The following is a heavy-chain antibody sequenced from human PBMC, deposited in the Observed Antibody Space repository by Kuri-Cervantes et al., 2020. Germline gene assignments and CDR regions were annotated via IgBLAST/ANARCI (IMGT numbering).Heavy chain of an antibody. Sequence: SETLSLTCTVSGGSISSSNYYWGWIRQPPGKGLEWIGSIFYSGNTYYNPSLKSRVTISVDTSKNQFSLKLNSVTAADTAVYFCTRHRYYYDSTGYHGYYFDYWGQGTLVTVSS. D-gene: IGHD3-22*01. CDR1: GGSISSSNYY. CDR3: TRHRYYYDSTGYHGYYFDY. J-gene: IGHJ4*02. CDR2: IFYSGNT. V-gene: IGHV4-39*01.